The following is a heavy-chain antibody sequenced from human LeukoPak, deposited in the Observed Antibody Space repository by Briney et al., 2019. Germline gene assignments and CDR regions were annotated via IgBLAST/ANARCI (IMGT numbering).Heavy chain of an antibody. Sequence: PGGSLRLSCAASGFTVSSNFMSWVRQAPGKGLEWVSVIYSGGSTYYADSVKGRFTISRDNSKSTLYLQMNSLRAEDTAVYYCARSSKDYGDSLTYDYWGQGTLVTVSS. D-gene: IGHD4-17*01. CDR2: IYSGGST. CDR1: GFTVSSNF. J-gene: IGHJ4*02. CDR3: ARSSKDYGDSLTYDY. V-gene: IGHV3-66*01.